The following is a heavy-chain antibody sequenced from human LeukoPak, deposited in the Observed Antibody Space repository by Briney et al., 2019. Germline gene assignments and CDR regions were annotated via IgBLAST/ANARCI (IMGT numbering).Heavy chain of an antibody. J-gene: IGHJ4*02. CDR2: INSDGRST. CDR3: ARNSNGMSN. D-gene: IGHD2-8*01. CDR1: GFTFTNYG. Sequence: GGSLRLSCVASGFTFTNYGMMWVRQAPGKGLVWVSYINSDGRSTTYADSVKGRFTISRDNAKNTLYLQMSSLRAEDTAMYYCARNSNGMSNWGQGTLVIVSS. V-gene: IGHV3-74*01.